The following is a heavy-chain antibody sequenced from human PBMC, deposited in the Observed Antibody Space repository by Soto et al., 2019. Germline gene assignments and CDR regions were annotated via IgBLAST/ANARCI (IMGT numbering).Heavy chain of an antibody. V-gene: IGHV4-34*01. D-gene: IGHD6-6*01. CDR1: GGSFSGYY. Sequence: SETLSLTCAVYGGSFSGYYWSWIRQPPGKGLEWIGEINHSGSTNYNPSLKSRVTISVDTSKNQFSLKLSSVTAADTAVYYCARGRAEEQLVRNAYYYYMDVWGKGTTVTVSS. CDR2: INHSGST. CDR3: ARGRAEEQLVRNAYYYYMDV. J-gene: IGHJ6*03.